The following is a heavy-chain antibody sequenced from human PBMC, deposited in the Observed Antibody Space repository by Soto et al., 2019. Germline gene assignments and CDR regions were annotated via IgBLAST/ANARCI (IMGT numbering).Heavy chain of an antibody. Sequence: PSETMYLTCTVSGGSISSYYWSWIRQPPGKGLEWIGYIYYSGSTNYNPSLKSRVTISVDTSKNQFSLKLSSVTAADTAVYYCARGGRITMMRDAFDIWGQGTMVTVSS. J-gene: IGHJ3*02. D-gene: IGHD3-22*01. CDR1: GGSISSYY. V-gene: IGHV4-59*01. CDR3: ARGGRITMMRDAFDI. CDR2: IYYSGST.